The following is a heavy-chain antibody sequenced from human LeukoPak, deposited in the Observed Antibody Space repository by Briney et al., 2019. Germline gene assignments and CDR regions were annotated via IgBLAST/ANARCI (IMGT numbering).Heavy chain of an antibody. Sequence: GGPLRLSCTTSGFHFGDHAMTWVRQAPGKGLEWVGFIRSKAYRGTTEYAASVKGRFTISRDDSKSVVYLQMNSLKSEDTAVYYWSRGPIQLWVHNGVDVWGQGTTVTVSS. CDR1: GFHFGDHA. CDR2: IRSKAYRGTT. V-gene: IGHV3-49*04. J-gene: IGHJ6*02. CDR3: SRGPIQLWVHNGVDV. D-gene: IGHD5-18*01.